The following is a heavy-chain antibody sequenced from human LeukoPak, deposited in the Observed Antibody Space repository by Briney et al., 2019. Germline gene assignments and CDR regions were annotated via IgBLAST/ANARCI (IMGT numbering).Heavy chain of an antibody. D-gene: IGHD6-19*01. CDR2: IFYSGST. Sequence: SETLSLTCTVSGGSISSYYRSWIRQPPGKGLEWIGYIFYSGSTNYNPSLKSRVTISVDTSKNQFSLKLSSVTAADTAVYYCARKGPMGSGWYYNAFDIWGQGTMVTVSS. J-gene: IGHJ3*02. CDR3: ARKGPMGSGWYYNAFDI. V-gene: IGHV4-59*01. CDR1: GGSISSYY.